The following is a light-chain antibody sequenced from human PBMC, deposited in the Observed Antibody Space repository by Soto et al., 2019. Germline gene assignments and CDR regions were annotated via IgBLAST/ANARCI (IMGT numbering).Light chain of an antibody. Sequence: QSALTQPASVSGSPGQSITISCTGTSSDVGGYNFVSGYQHHPGRAPKLIIYEVSNRPSGLSDRVSGSKSGKTASLTISVLKPEAEADYYCSSYTPSHTWVFGGGTKLTVL. CDR3: SSYTPSHTWV. J-gene: IGLJ3*02. CDR1: SSDVGGYNF. V-gene: IGLV2-14*01. CDR2: EVS.